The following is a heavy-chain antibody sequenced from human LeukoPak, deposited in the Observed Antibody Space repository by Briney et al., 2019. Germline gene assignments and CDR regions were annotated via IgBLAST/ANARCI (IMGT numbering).Heavy chain of an antibody. CDR3: AKLLVAY. Sequence: GGSVRLSCAAPGFTFSNYAMSWVRQAPGKGLEWVSAISDSGAGTYYADSVKGRFTISRDNSKNTLYLQMNSLRAEDTAVYYCAKLLVAYWGQGTLVTVSS. V-gene: IGHV3-23*01. CDR2: ISDSGAGT. D-gene: IGHD2/OR15-2a*01. J-gene: IGHJ4*02. CDR1: GFTFSNYA.